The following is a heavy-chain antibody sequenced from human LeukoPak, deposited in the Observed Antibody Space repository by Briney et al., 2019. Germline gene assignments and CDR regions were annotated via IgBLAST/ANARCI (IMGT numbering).Heavy chain of an antibody. Sequence: SETLSLTCTVSGGSISTSNYYWGWIRQPPGKGLEWIGNIFYSGSTYYSPSLKSRVTISVDTSKNQFSLKLSSVTAADTAVYYCARTTEAHSWRTRYYDYYMDVWGKGTTVTVSS. J-gene: IGHJ6*03. D-gene: IGHD6-13*01. CDR2: IFYSGST. CDR3: ARTTEAHSWRTRYYDYYMDV. CDR1: GGSISTSNYY. V-gene: IGHV4-39*07.